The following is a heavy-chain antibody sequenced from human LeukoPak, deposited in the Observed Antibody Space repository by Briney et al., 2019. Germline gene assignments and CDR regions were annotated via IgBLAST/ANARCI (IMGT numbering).Heavy chain of an antibody. CDR3: AKSNGYGLIDI. Sequence: SESLSLTCTVSGGSLSSYYWGWVRPPPGRARGWIGNIFYSGSTSYSPSLKSRVTISLDTSRNQFSLKLNSVTAADTAVYYCAKSNGYGLIDIWGQGTMVTVSS. V-gene: IGHV4-39*07. CDR1: GGSLSSYY. D-gene: IGHD3-10*01. J-gene: IGHJ3*02. CDR2: IFYSGST.